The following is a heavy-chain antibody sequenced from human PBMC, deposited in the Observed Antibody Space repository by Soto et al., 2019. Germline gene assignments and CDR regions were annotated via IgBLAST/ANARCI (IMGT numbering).Heavy chain of an antibody. V-gene: IGHV4-59*08. CDR2: IYYSGST. Sequence: QVQLQESGPGLVKPSETLSLTCTVSGGSISKYYWSWIRQPPGEGLEWIGYIYYSGSTSYNPSLKIRVTISVDSSKNQFSLRRSSVTAADTALYYCARHCPYSSPFYFDSWGQGTLVTVSS. J-gene: IGHJ4*02. CDR1: GGSISKYY. CDR3: ARHCPYSSPFYFDS. D-gene: IGHD2-15*01.